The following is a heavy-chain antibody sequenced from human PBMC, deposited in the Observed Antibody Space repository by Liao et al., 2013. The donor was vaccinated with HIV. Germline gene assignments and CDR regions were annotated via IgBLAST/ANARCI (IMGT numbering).Heavy chain of an antibody. CDR1: GGSIGSYY. J-gene: IGHJ6*03. Sequence: QVQLQESGPGLVRPSETLSLNCSVSGGSIGSYYWSWVRQSPGKGLQWIGDIIYSGDTHYNPSLWGRVDMSVDTSKNQFSLKLSSVTAADTAIYYCARSPYSYYYIDVWGKGTAVTVSS. CDR2: IIYSGDT. CDR3: ARSPYSYYYIDV. V-gene: IGHV4-59*12.